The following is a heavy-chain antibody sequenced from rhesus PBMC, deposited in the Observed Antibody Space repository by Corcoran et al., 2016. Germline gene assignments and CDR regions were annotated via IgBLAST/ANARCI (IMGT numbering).Heavy chain of an antibody. J-gene: IGHJ2*01. V-gene: IGHV4S14*01. CDR2: IDGSGGSN. CDR1: GYSISSGYY. Sequence: QVQLQESGPGLVKPSETLSLTCAVSGYSISSGYYWGWIRQPPGKGLEWIGSIDGSGGSNYLNPSPKSRVTLSVDTSKNQFSLKLSSLTAADTAVYYCARVGSSWSEWDTVGTEWYFDLWGPGTPITISS. CDR3: ARVGSSWSEWDTVGTEWYFDL. D-gene: IGHD5-42*01.